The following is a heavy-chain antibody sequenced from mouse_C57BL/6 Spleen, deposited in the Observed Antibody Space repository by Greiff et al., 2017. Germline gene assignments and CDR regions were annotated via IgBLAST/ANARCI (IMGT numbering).Heavy chain of an antibody. J-gene: IGHJ1*03. CDR1: GYTFTSYG. D-gene: IGHD1-1*01. Sequence: VHVKQSGAELVRPGSSVKMSCKTSGYTFTSYGINWVKQRPGQGLEWIGYIYIGNGYTEYNEKFKGKATLTADTSSSTAYMQLSSLTSEDSAIXFCARPGGSSSWDFDVWGTGTTVTVSS. CDR2: IYIGNGYT. V-gene: IGHV1-58*01. CDR3: ARPGGSSSWDFDV.